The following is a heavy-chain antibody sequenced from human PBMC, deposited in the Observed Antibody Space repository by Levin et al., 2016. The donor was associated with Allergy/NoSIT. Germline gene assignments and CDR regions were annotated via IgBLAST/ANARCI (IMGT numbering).Heavy chain of an antibody. D-gene: IGHD6-13*01. Sequence: GGSLRLSCTASGFTFNNYAMNWVRQVPGKGLQWVSGLTGSGTTTFYADSVKGRFLISRDNSKNTLFLQMNSLGHEDTALYYCAKTHGRSWNDDLDIWGQGTMVTVSS. CDR1: GFTFNNYA. V-gene: IGHV3-23*01. J-gene: IGHJ3*02. CDR3: AKTHGRSWNDDLDI. CDR2: LTGSGTTT.